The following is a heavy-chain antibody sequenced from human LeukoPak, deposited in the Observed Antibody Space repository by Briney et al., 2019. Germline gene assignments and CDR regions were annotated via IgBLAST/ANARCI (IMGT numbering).Heavy chain of an antibody. Sequence: GGSLRLSCAASGFTFSNAWMSWVRQAPGRGLEWVGRIKSKSDGGIPGYAAPVDGRFTFSRDDSKNTLYLQMNSLESEDTGVYYCTTTYNYDSSPGSFDYWGQGTLVTVSS. CDR2: IKSKSDGGIP. CDR1: GFTFSNAW. J-gene: IGHJ4*02. V-gene: IGHV3-15*01. CDR3: TTTYNYDSSPGSFDY. D-gene: IGHD3-22*01.